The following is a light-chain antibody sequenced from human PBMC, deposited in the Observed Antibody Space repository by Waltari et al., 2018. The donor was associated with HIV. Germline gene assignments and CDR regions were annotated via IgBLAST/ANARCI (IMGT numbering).Light chain of an antibody. Sequence: SYVLPQPPSVSAAPGQTATITCEGNHIGTKRGNWYQQKPGQAPSLVIFDDDHRPSGIPERFSGSNSDNTATLTINRVEVGDEADYYCQVWDSGSDHVFGSGTTVTVL. CDR2: DDD. CDR3: QVWDSGSDHV. CDR1: HIGTKR. J-gene: IGLJ1*01. V-gene: IGLV3-21*02.